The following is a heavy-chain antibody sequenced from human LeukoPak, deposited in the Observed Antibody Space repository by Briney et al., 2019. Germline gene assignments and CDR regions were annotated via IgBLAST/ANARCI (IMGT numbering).Heavy chain of an antibody. J-gene: IGHJ6*02. CDR1: GGSISSYY. CDR3: ARLGVDYDMDV. V-gene: IGHV4-59*01. D-gene: IGHD3-16*01. Sequence: SETLSLTCTVSGGSISSYYWSWIRQPPGKGLEWIGQIHYSGRPDYNPSLKSRVTISVDTSKNQLSLKVTSVTGADTAVYYCARLGVDYDMDVWGQGTTVTVSS. CDR2: IHYSGRP.